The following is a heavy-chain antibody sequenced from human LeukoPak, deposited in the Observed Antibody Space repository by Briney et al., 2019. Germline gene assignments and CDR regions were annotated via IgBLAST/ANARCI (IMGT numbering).Heavy chain of an antibody. CDR3: ASEEYSSRHGVDY. D-gene: IGHD6-13*01. CDR1: GGSISSGDYY. Sequence: SQTLSLTCTVSGGSISSGDYYWSWIRQPPGKGLEWIGCIYHSGSTYYNPSLKSRVTISVDRSKNQFSLKLSSVTAADTAVYYCASEEYSSRHGVDYWGQGTLVTVSS. V-gene: IGHV4-30-2*01. J-gene: IGHJ4*02. CDR2: IYHSGST.